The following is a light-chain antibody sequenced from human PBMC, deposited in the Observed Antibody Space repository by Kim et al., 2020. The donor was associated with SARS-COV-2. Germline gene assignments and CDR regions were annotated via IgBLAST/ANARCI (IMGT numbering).Light chain of an antibody. J-gene: IGLJ2*01. V-gene: IGLV3-19*01. CDR1: SLRSYY. Sequence: SSELTQDPAVSVALGQTVRITCQGDSLRSYYASWYQQKPGQAPVLVIYGKNNRPSGIPDRFSGSSSGNTASLTITGAQAEDEADYYCNSRDSSEGLFGGG. CDR2: GKN. CDR3: NSRDSSEGL.